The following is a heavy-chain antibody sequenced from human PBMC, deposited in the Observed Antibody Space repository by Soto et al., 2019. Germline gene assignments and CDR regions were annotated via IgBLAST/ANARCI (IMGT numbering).Heavy chain of an antibody. Sequence: PGGSLRLSCAASGFTFGSYGMHWVRQAPGKGLEWVAVISYDGSNKYYADSVRGRFAISRDNSNNMLYLQMNSLRAEDTAVYYCANIRNVVYAHKAYWGQGILVTVS. CDR1: GFTFGSYG. CDR3: ANIRNVVYAHKAY. V-gene: IGHV3-30*18. CDR2: ISYDGSNK. D-gene: IGHD2-8*02. J-gene: IGHJ4*02.